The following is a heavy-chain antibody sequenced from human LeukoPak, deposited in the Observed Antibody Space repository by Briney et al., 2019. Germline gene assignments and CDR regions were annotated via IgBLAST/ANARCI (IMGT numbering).Heavy chain of an antibody. CDR3: ARSGFPTDYYGSGSMDY. Sequence: ASVKVSCKASGGTFSSYAISWVRQAPGQGLEWMGGIIPIFGTANYAQKFQGRVTITTDESTSTAYMELSSLRSEDTAVYYCARSGFPTDYYGSGSMDYWGQGTLVTVSS. CDR2: IIPIFGTA. J-gene: IGHJ4*02. V-gene: IGHV1-69*05. CDR1: GGTFSSYA. D-gene: IGHD3-10*01.